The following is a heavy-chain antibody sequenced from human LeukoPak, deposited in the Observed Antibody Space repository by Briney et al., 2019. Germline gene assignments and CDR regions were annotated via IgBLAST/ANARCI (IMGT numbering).Heavy chain of an antibody. CDR3: AKDLLDNRERPYYMDF. CDR1: GFTLTNYA. V-gene: IGHV3-23*01. Sequence: TGGSLRLSCEASGFTLTNYAMRWVRQAPGKGLEWVSYISRNGRNTYHADSVKGRFTISRDKTNSKLYLQLNSLRAEDTARYYCAKDLLDNRERPYYMDFWGKGTTVTVSS. CDR2: ISRNGRNT. J-gene: IGHJ6*03. D-gene: IGHD1-1*01.